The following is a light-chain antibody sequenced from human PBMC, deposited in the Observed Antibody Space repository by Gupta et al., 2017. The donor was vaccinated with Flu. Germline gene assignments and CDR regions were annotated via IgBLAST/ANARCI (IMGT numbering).Light chain of an antibody. CDR3: QQSDSFPRT. J-gene: IGKJ1*01. Sequence: PTSLSASIGDRVTIACRASDSISTYLNWCQQTPGEAPNVLIFAASTFQAGVPSRCRGSGSWTEFTLTITNLQLEDFATYYCQQSDSFPRTFGQGSKVEI. CDR1: DSISTY. CDR2: AAS. V-gene: IGKV1-39*01.